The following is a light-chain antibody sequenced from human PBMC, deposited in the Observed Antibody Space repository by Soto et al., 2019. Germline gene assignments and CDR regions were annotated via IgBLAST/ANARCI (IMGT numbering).Light chain of an antibody. CDR2: GAS. CDR3: LQYNNWPPYT. CDR1: QSVSGN. Sequence: EIVLTQSPGTLSLSPGERATLSCRASQSVSGNLAWYQQKPGQAPRLLIYGASTRATGIPARFSGSRSGTEFTLTISSLQSEDFAVYYCLQYNNWPPYTFGQGTKVDIK. V-gene: IGKV3-15*01. J-gene: IGKJ2*01.